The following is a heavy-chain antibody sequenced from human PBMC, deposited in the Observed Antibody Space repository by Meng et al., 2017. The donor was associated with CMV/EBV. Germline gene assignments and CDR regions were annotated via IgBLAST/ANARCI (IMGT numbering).Heavy chain of an antibody. Sequence: GESLKISCAASGFTFSDYYMSWLRQAPGKGLEYISYITSGGRTTFYADSVKGRFTVSRDNANKSLYLQMNSLRAEDTAVYYCARDHYSSSWPYYYYYGMDVWGQGTTVTVSS. CDR1: GFTFSDYY. CDR2: ITSGGRTT. D-gene: IGHD6-13*01. V-gene: IGHV3-11*04. CDR3: ARDHYSSSWPYYYYYGMDV. J-gene: IGHJ6*02.